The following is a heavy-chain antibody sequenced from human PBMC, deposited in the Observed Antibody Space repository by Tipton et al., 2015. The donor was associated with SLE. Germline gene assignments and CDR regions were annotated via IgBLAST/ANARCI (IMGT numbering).Heavy chain of an antibody. V-gene: IGHV5-51*03. CDR3: ARVEATSDAFDI. D-gene: IGHD1/OR15-1a*01. CDR1: GYTFTSYW. Sequence: QLVQSGAEVKKPGESLKISCQGSGYTFTSYWIGWVRQMPGKGLEWMGIIYPGDSDTRYSPSFQGQVTISVDTSVRTAYLQWSSLKASDTAIYYCARVEATSDAFDIWGQGTMVTVSS. CDR2: IYPGDSDT. J-gene: IGHJ3*02.